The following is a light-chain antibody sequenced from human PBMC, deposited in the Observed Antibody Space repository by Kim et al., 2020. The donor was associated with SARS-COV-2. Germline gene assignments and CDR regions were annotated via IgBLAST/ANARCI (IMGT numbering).Light chain of an antibody. J-gene: IGKJ1*01. CDR1: QDIANS. V-gene: IGKV1-27*01. CDR3: QKYNSAPWT. CDR2: AAS. Sequence: ASVGDRVTITCRASQDIANSLAWYQQKPGKVPKVLIYAASTLQSGVPSRFSGGGSGTEFTLTIGSLQAEDVATYYCQKYNSAPWTFGPGTKVEIK.